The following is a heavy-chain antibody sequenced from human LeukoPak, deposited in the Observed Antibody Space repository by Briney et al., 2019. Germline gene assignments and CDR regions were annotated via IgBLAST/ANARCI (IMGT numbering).Heavy chain of an antibody. V-gene: IGHV4-59*08. D-gene: IGHD6-19*01. Sequence: SETLSLTCTVSGGSISSYYWSWIRQPPGKGLEWIGYIYYSGSTNYNPSLKSRVTISVDTSKNQFSLKLSSVTATDTALYYCARRIAVTGSFDYWGQGTLVTVSS. J-gene: IGHJ4*02. CDR1: GGSISSYY. CDR2: IYYSGST. CDR3: ARRIAVTGSFDY.